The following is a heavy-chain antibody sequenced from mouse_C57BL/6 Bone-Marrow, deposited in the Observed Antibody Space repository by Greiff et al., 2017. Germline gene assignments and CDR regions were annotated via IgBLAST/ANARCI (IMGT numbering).Heavy chain of an antibody. Sequence: VQLQQPGAELVKPGASVKVSCKAPGYTFTSYWMHWVKQRPGQGLEWIGRIHPSDSGTNYNQKFKGKATLTVDKSSSTAYMQLSSLTSEDSAVYYCALLLRSYYFDYWGQGTTLTVSS. V-gene: IGHV1-74*01. D-gene: IGHD1-1*01. J-gene: IGHJ2*01. CDR1: GYTFTSYW. CDR2: IHPSDSGT. CDR3: ALLLRSYYFDY.